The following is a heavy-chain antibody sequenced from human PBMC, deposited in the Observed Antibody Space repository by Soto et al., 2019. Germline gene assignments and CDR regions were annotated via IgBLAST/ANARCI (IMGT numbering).Heavy chain of an antibody. CDR2: ISYDGSNK. Sequence: GGSLRLSCAASGFTFSSYGMHWVRQAPGKGLEWVAVISYDGSNKYYADSVKGRFTISRDNSKNTLYLQMNSLRAEDTAVYYCAKDQWDYDILTGYYSAVDYWGQGTLVTVSS. V-gene: IGHV3-30*18. J-gene: IGHJ4*02. CDR1: GFTFSSYG. CDR3: AKDQWDYDILTGYYSAVDY. D-gene: IGHD3-9*01.